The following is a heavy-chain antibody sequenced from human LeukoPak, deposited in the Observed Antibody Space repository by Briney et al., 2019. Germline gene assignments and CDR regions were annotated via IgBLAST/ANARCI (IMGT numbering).Heavy chain of an antibody. D-gene: IGHD3-10*01. CDR1: GASLSGSPFY. V-gene: IGHV4-39*01. CDR3: ARHYYGSSQIDY. Sequence: SETLSLTCAVSGASLSGSPFYWGWIRQPPGKGLEWIANIFYSGNTFYNPSLRSRVTISIDTSKNQFSLNVSSVTAADTAVYYCARHYYGSSQIDYWGQGALVTVSS. J-gene: IGHJ4*02. CDR2: IFYSGNT.